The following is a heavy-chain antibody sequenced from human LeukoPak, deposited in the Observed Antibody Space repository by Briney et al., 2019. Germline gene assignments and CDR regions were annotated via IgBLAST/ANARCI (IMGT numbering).Heavy chain of an antibody. J-gene: IGHJ4*02. D-gene: IGHD6-19*01. CDR3: AREYRSAWTSFDY. CDR2: ISSDGRNK. V-gene: IGHV3-30*04. Sequence: GGSLRLSCAASGFTFSTYTMYWVRQAPGKGLEWVSFISSDGRNKYYADSVKGRFTISRDNSESTLFLHMNSLRAEDTAVYYCAREYRSAWTSFDYWGQGTLVTVSS. CDR1: GFTFSTYT.